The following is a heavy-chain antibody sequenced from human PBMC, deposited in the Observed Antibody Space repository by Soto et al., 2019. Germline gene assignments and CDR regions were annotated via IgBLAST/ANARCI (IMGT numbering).Heavy chain of an antibody. V-gene: IGHV2-5*02. D-gene: IGHD3-3*01. CDR2: IYWDDDK. Sequence: SGPTLVKPTQTLTLTCTFSGFSLSTSGVGVGWIRQPPGKALEWLALIYWDDDKRYSPSLKSRLTITNDTPKNQVVLTMTNMGPVDTATYYCAHRANDFWSGYYRPYNWFDPWGQGTLVTVSS. J-gene: IGHJ5*02. CDR1: GFSLSTSGVG. CDR3: AHRANDFWSGYYRPYNWFDP.